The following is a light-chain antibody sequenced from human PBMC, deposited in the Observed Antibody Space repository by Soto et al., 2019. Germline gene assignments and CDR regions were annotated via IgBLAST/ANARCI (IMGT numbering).Light chain of an antibody. V-gene: IGKV3-20*01. Sequence: EIVLTQTAAVLSVPPGERAALSCRVRQSGSNNYLAWYQQKPGQAPRLLIYDASSRATGIPDRFSGGGSGTDFTLTISRLEPEDFAVYYCQQFSSYPLTFGGGTKV. CDR1: QSGSNNY. CDR3: QQFSSYPLT. J-gene: IGKJ4*01. CDR2: DAS.